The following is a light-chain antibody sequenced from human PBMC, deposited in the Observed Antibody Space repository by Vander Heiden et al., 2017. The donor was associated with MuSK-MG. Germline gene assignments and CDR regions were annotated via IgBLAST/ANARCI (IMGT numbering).Light chain of an antibody. CDR1: QIISSY. CDR2: AAS. CDR3: QQSYSTPLT. J-gene: IGKJ4*01. V-gene: IGKV1-39*01. Sequence: DIQMSQSPSSLSASVGDRVTITCRASQIISSYLNWYQQKPGKAPNLLIYAASSLQSGVPSRFSGSGSGTDFTLTISYLQPEDFATYYCQQSYSTPLTFGGGTKVGI.